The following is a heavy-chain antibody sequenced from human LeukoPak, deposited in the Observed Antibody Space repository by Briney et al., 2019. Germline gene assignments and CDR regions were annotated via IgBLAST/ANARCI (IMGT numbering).Heavy chain of an antibody. D-gene: IGHD6-6*01. CDR2: ISAYNGNT. CDR3: ASAREASSSSRSFDY. Sequence: ASVKVSCKVSGYTFTIYGIGWVRQAPGQGLEWMGWISAYNGNTNYAPKLQGRVTMTTDTSTGTAYMDLRSLRSDDTAVYYCASAREASSSSRSFDYWGQGTLVTVSS. V-gene: IGHV1-18*01. J-gene: IGHJ4*02. CDR1: GYTFTIYG.